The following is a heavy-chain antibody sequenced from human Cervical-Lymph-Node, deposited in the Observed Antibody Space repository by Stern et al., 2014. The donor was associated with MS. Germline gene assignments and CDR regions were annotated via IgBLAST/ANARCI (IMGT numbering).Heavy chain of an antibody. CDR1: GYLFDDYW. CDR2: IFPRDSNT. D-gene: IGHD5-12*01. J-gene: IGHJ4*02. Sequence: MQLVQSGAEVKKPGESLKISCEASGYLFDDYWIGWVRQMSGRGLELVAIIFPRDSNTRYSPSVQGQVTISADKSISTAYLQWSRLRPPAPAIFYCAKSPATPSGYDRFDYWGQGALVTVSS. V-gene: IGHV5-51*03. CDR3: AKSPATPSGYDRFDY.